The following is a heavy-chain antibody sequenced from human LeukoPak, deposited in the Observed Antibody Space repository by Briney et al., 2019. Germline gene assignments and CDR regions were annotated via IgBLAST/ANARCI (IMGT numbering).Heavy chain of an antibody. CDR3: ARDLGWNADY. Sequence: GGSLRLSCAASGFTFSSHWMHWVRQAPGNGLVWVSRINTDGSITGYADSVKGRFTISRDNAKNTLYLQMNSLRAEDTAVYYCARDLGWNADYWGQGTLVTVSS. V-gene: IGHV3-74*01. CDR2: INTDGSIT. D-gene: IGHD1-1*01. J-gene: IGHJ4*02. CDR1: GFTFSSHW.